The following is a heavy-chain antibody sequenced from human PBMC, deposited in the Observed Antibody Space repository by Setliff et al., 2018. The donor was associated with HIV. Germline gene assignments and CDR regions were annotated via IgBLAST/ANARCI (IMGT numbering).Heavy chain of an antibody. CDR3: ARDTGSRPVCYGMDV. D-gene: IGHD4-4*01. CDR2: IHTSGNT. V-gene: IGHV4-61*02. J-gene: IGHJ6*02. CDR1: GGSISSGDYY. Sequence: SETLSLTCTVSGGSISSGDYYWTWIRQPAGKGLQWIGRIHTSGNTNYNPSLKSRVTISVDTSKSQFSLKLSSVTAADTAVYYCARDTGSRPVCYGMDVWGQGTTVTVSS.